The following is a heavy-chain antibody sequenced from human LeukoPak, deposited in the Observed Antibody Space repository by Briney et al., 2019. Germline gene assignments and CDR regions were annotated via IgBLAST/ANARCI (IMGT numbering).Heavy chain of an antibody. CDR2: IWYDGSNK. D-gene: IGHD6-13*01. Sequence: GSLRLSCAASGFTFSSYGMHWVRQAPGKGLEWVAVIWYDGSNKYYADSVKGRFTISRDNSKNTLYLQMNSLRAEDTAVYYCARDPWYSSSWYMFDYWGQGTLVTVSS. CDR3: ARDPWYSSSWYMFDY. CDR1: GFTFSSYG. V-gene: IGHV3-33*01. J-gene: IGHJ4*02.